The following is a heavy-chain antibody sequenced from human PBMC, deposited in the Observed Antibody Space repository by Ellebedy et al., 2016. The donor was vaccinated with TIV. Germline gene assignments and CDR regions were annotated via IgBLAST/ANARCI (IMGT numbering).Heavy chain of an antibody. V-gene: IGHV3-74*01. J-gene: IGHJ4*02. Sequence: GESLKISCAASGFTFSNYWMHWVRQAPGKGLAWASQINIDGSGTNYADSVKGRFSISRDNAKSTLYLQMNSLRADDTAIYCCAKLGGVLSWYADYWGLGTLVTVSS. CDR3: AKLGGVLSWYADY. D-gene: IGHD6-13*01. CDR2: INIDGSGT. CDR1: GFTFSNYW.